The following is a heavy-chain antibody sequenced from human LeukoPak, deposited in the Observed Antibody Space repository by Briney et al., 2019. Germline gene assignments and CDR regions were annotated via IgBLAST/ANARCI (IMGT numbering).Heavy chain of an antibody. V-gene: IGHV4-61*02. Sequence: SQTLSLTCTVSGGSISSGSYYWSWIRQPAGKGLEWIGRIYTSGSTNYNSSLKSRVTISVDTSKNQFSLKLSSVTAAVTAVYYCAGSYRYAFDIWGQGTMVTVSS. CDR1: GGSISSGSYY. CDR3: AGSYRYAFDI. J-gene: IGHJ3*02. CDR2: IYTSGST. D-gene: IGHD1-26*01.